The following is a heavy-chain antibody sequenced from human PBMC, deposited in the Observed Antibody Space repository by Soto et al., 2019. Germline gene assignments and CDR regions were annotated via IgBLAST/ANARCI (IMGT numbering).Heavy chain of an antibody. CDR1: GYTLTELS. CDR3: ASYSSSPYGMDV. CDR2: FDPEDGET. Sequence: ASVKVSCKVSGYTLTELSMHWVRQAPGKGLEWMGGFDPEDGETIYAQKFQGRVTMTEDTSTDTAYMELSSLRSEDTAVYYCASYSSSPYGMDVWGQGTTVTVSS. J-gene: IGHJ6*02. V-gene: IGHV1-24*01. D-gene: IGHD6-13*01.